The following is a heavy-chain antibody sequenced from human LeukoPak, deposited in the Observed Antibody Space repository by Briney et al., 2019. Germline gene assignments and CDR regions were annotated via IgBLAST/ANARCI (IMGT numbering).Heavy chain of an antibody. CDR1: GFTLFTYS. CDR3: ARPRFGKGSSSYFDY. V-gene: IGHV3-21*01. Sequence: PGGSLRLSCAASGFTLFTYSINWVRQAPGKGLEWVSSISGNTTYIYYADSVKGRFTISRDNAKNSLYLQMNSLRAEDTAVYYCARPRFGKGSSSYFDYWDQGTLVTVSS. CDR2: ISGNTTYI. J-gene: IGHJ4*02. D-gene: IGHD6-13*01.